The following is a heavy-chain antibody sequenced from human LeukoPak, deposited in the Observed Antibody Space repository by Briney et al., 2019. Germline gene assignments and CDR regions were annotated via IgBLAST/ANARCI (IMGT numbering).Heavy chain of an antibody. Sequence: SETLSLTCTVSGGSISSGTYFWSWIRQHPGKGLEWIGYIHYSGSTYNNPSLKSRVTISVDTSKNQFSLKLSSVTAADTAVYYCAGDGCSGPSCHGNWFDPWGQGTLVTVSS. D-gene: IGHD2-2*01. V-gene: IGHV4-31*03. CDR3: AGDGCSGPSCHGNWFDP. CDR1: GGSISSGTYF. J-gene: IGHJ5*02. CDR2: IHYSGST.